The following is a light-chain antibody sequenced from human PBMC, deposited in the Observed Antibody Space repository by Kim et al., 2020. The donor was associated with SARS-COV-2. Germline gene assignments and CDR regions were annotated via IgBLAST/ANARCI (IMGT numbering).Light chain of an antibody. V-gene: IGKV3-11*01. CDR1: QSISSY. J-gene: IGKJ4*01. CDR3: QQCTNWPPGLT. CDR2: DAS. Sequence: SPGATATLSCRASQSISSYLAWYQQKPGQAPRLLIYDASNRATGIPARFSGSRSGTDFTLTISGLESEDFAVYYCQQCTNWPPGLTFGGGTKLEI.